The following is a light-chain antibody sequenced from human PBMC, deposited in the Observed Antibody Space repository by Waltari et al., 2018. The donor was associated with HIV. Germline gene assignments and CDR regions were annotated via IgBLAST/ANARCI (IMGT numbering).Light chain of an antibody. Sequence: EIVLTQSPGTLSLSPGERATLSCRTSQSVSSTYLAWYQQRPGQAPRLLIYGSSRATGIPDRFSGSGSGTDFTLTINRLEPEDFAVYYCQQYGSSPPLYTLGQGTKLEIK. CDR2: GSS. V-gene: IGKV3-20*01. J-gene: IGKJ2*01. CDR3: QQYGSSPPLYT. CDR1: QSVSSTY.